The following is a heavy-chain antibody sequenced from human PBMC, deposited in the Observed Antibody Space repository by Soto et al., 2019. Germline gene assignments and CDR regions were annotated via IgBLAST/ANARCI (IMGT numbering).Heavy chain of an antibody. J-gene: IGHJ4*02. CDR3: ARDSLGDGVDY. Sequence: QVQMMQSRAEVKKPRASVKVACKASGYTFTSYGIIWVRQATGQGLECLGWISAYNGNTNYAQKLQGRVTMTTDTSTRKAYRELSSLRADGTAVYYCARDSLGDGVDYWGQGTMVTVSS. V-gene: IGHV1-18*01. D-gene: IGHD2-8*01. CDR2: ISAYNGNT. CDR1: GYTFTSYG.